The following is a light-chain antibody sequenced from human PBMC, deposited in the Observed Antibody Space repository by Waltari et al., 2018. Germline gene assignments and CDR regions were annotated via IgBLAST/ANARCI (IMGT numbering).Light chain of an antibody. CDR3: QKYGTRPAT. CDR2: DAS. CDR1: QSVGRT. Sequence: DIVLTQCPASLSLSPGDRATLSCRASQSVGRTLAWYQQRPGQAPRLLIYDASSRATGIPDRFSGSGSGTDFSLTISRLEPEDFAVYYCQKYGTRPATFGQGTKVEVK. V-gene: IGKV3-20*01. J-gene: IGKJ1*01.